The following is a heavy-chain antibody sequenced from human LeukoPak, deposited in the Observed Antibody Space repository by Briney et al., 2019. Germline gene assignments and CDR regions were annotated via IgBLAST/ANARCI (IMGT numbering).Heavy chain of an antibody. Sequence: GGSLRLSCAASGFTFSSYAMSWVRQAPGKGLEWVSYISDSGAGTYYTDSVKGRFTISRDNSKNTLYLQMNSLRADDTAVYYCAKVAAVPAGMCYFDYWGQGTLVTVSS. J-gene: IGHJ4*02. CDR1: GFTFSSYA. D-gene: IGHD2-2*01. V-gene: IGHV3-23*01. CDR3: AKVAAVPAGMCYFDY. CDR2: ISDSGAGT.